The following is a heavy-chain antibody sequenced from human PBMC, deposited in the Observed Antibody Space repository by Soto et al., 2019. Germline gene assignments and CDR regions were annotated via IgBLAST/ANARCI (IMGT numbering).Heavy chain of an antibody. CDR2: FDPEDGET. V-gene: IGHV1-24*01. Sequence: ASVKVSCKVSGYTLTELSMHWVRQAPGKGLEWMGGFDPEDGETIYAQKFQGRVTMTEDTSTDTAYMELSSLRSEDTAVYYCATVGGHWIQLERLNWFDPWGQGTLVTVSS. J-gene: IGHJ5*02. CDR1: GYTLTELS. CDR3: ATVGGHWIQLERLNWFDP. D-gene: IGHD1-1*01.